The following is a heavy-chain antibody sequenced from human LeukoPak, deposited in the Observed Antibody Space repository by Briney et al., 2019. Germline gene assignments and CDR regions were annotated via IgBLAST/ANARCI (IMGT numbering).Heavy chain of an antibody. Sequence: SETLSLTCTVSGGSISSYYWSWIRQPPGKGLEWLGYIYYSGSTNYNPSRKSRVTISVDTSKNQFSLKLSSVTAADTAVYYCARVDCSGGSCYPFDYWGQGTLVTVSS. CDR2: IYYSGST. CDR3: ARVDCSGGSCYPFDY. CDR1: GGSISSYY. V-gene: IGHV4-59*01. D-gene: IGHD2-15*01. J-gene: IGHJ4*02.